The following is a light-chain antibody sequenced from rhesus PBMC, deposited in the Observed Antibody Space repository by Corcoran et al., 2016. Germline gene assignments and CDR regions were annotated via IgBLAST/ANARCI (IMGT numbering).Light chain of an antibody. Sequence: QAALTQPRSVSGSPGQSVTISCTGTSSDIGGYNSVSWYQLHPGTAPKLMIYEVSTRPSGVSDRFSGSKSDNTASLTISGLQAEDEADYYCSSYAGSNTFIFGAGTRLTVL. CDR1: SSDIGGYNS. V-gene: IGLV2-32*02. J-gene: IGLJ1*01. CDR3: SSYAGSNTFI. CDR2: EVS.